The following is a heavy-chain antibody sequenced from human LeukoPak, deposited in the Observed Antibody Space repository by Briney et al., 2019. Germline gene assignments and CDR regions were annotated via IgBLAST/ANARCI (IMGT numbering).Heavy chain of an antibody. CDR2: INPNSGGT. Sequence: GASVKVSCKASGYTFTGYYMHWVRQAPGQGLEWMGRINPNSGGTNYAQKFQGRVTMTRDTSISTAYMELGRLRSDDTAVYYCARPTNPYSSSFEPWGQGTLVTVSS. V-gene: IGHV1-2*06. CDR3: ARPTNPYSSSFEP. CDR1: GYTFTGYY. J-gene: IGHJ5*02. D-gene: IGHD6-13*01.